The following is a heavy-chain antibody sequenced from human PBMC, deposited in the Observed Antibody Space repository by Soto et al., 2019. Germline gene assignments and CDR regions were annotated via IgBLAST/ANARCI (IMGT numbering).Heavy chain of an antibody. CDR2: IYYSGST. Sequence: SETLSLTCTVSGGSISSGGYYWSWIRQHPGKGLEWIGYIYYSGSTYYNPSLKSRVTISVDTSKNQFSLKLSSVTAADMAVYYCARGDLYCSSTSCYRWFDPWGQGTLVTVSS. J-gene: IGHJ5*02. CDR1: GGSISSGGYY. CDR3: ARGDLYCSSTSCYRWFDP. V-gene: IGHV4-31*03. D-gene: IGHD2-2*01.